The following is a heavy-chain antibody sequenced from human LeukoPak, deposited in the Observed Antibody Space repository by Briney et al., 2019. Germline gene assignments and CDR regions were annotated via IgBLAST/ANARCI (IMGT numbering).Heavy chain of an antibody. V-gene: IGHV1-69*13. CDR2: IIPIFGTA. J-gene: IGHJ5*02. CDR3: ARDRGFSGPDKRRFDP. Sequence: GASVKVSCTTSGGTFSDYALSWVRQAPGQGLEWMGGIIPIFGTANYAQKFQGRVTITADESTSTAYMELSSLRSEDTAVYYCARDRGFSGPDKRRFDPWGQGTLVTVSS. D-gene: IGHD6-19*01. CDR1: GGTFSDYA.